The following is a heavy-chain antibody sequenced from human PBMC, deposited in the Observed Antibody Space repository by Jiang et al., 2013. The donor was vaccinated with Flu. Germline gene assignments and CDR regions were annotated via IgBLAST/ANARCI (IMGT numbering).Heavy chain of an antibody. V-gene: IGHV3-21*01. J-gene: IGHJ6*02. Sequence: VQLVESGGGLVKPGGSLRLSCAASGFTFSSYSMNWVRQAPGKGLEWVSSISSSSSYYADSVKGRFTISRDNAKNSLYLQMNSLRAEDTAVYYCARDEEGIQYGMDVWGQGTTVTVSS. CDR3: ARDEEGIQYGMDV. CDR2: ISSSSS. CDR1: GFTFSSYS.